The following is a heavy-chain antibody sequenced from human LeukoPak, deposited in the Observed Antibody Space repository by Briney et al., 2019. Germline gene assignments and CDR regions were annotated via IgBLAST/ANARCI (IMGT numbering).Heavy chain of an antibody. D-gene: IGHD5-18*01. Sequence: VASVKVSCKVSGYTLTELSMHWVRQAPGKGLEWMGGFDPEDGETIYAQKFQGRVTMTEDTSTDTAYMELSSLRSEDTAVYYCASRSGPSDPTWIQLWSPFDYWGQGTLVTVSS. J-gene: IGHJ4*02. V-gene: IGHV1-24*01. CDR2: FDPEDGET. CDR1: GYTLTELS. CDR3: ASRSGPSDPTWIQLWSPFDY.